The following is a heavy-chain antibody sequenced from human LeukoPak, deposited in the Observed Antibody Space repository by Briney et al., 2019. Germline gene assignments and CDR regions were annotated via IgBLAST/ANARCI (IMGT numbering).Heavy chain of an antibody. CDR1: GFTFDDYA. CDR2: ISWNSGSI. V-gene: IGHV3-9*01. Sequence: GRSLRLSCAASGFTFDDYAMHWVRQAPGKGLEWVSGISWNSGSIGYADSVKGRFTISRDNAKNSLYLQMNSLRAEDTALYYCAKDMRGSWFDGMDVWGQGTTVTVSS. CDR3: AKDMRGSWFDGMDV. D-gene: IGHD6-13*01. J-gene: IGHJ6*02.